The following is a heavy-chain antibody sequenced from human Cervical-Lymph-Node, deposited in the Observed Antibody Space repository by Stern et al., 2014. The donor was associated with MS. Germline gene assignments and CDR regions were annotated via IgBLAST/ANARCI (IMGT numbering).Heavy chain of an antibody. V-gene: IGHV5-51*03. CDR3: ARWSVACDS. CDR2: IYPGDSDV. J-gene: IGHJ4*02. Sequence: EVQLGESGAEVRKPGDSLKISCKTSGYRFINNWIAWVSQVPGRGLEWIGIIYPGDSDVRYSPSFQGHVTISVDKSISTAYLQWSSLKASDTAIYYCARWSVACDSWGQGALITVSS. CDR1: GYRFINNW. D-gene: IGHD2-21*01.